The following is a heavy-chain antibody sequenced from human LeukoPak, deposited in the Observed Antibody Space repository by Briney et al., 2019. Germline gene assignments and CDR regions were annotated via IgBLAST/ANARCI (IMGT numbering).Heavy chain of an antibody. CDR1: GFTFSSYA. Sequence: PGGSLRLSCAASGFTFSSYAMSWVRQAPGKGLEWVSAISGSGGSTYYADSVKGRFTISRDNSKNTLYLQMNSLRAEDTAVYYCALSGSYDDAFDIWGQGTMVTVSS. D-gene: IGHD1-26*01. CDR2: ISGSGGST. V-gene: IGHV3-23*01. J-gene: IGHJ3*02. CDR3: ALSGSYDDAFDI.